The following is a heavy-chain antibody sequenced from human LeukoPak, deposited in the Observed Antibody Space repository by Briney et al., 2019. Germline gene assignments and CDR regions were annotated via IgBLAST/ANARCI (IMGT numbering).Heavy chain of an antibody. J-gene: IGHJ6*03. V-gene: IGHV3-21*01. CDR1: GFTFSSYS. Sequence: GGSLRPSCAASGFTFSSYSMNWVRQAPGKGLEWVSSISSSSSYIYYADSVKGRFTISRDNAKNSLYLQMNSLRAEDTAVYYCARVRVVADPYYYYYMDVWGKGTTVTVTS. CDR2: ISSSSSYI. D-gene: IGHD2-15*01. CDR3: ARVRVVADPYYYYYMDV.